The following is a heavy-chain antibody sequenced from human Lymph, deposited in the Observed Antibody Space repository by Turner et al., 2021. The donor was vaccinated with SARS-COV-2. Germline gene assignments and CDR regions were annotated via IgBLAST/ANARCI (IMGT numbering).Heavy chain of an antibody. CDR1: GFTFSTYA. CDR3: ARYASGGYFYYGMDV. Sequence: QVQLVESGGGVVQPGRSLRLSCAASGFTFSTYAIYWVRQAPGKGLEWVAVISYDRSNKYYADSVKGRFTISRDNSKNTLYLQMNSLRAEDTAVYYCARYASGGYFYYGMDVWGQGTTVTVSS. D-gene: IGHD3-10*01. V-gene: IGHV3-30*04. CDR2: ISYDRSNK. J-gene: IGHJ6*02.